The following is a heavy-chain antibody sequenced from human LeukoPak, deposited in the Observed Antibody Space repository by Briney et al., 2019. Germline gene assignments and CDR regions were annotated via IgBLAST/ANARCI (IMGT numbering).Heavy chain of an antibody. D-gene: IGHD6-13*01. CDR3: ARVRLPGSSSWTPGWFDP. V-gene: IGHV4-39*07. J-gene: IGHJ5*02. CDR2: IHNGGSA. CDR1: GCSIRKRNSY. Sequence: SETLSLTRPFSGCSIRKRNSYWAWVRQPPGKGGEWVGGIHNGGSAQYNPSLESRVTISVVTSKNQLSLRLISVTAADTAVYYCARVRLPGSSSWTPGWFDPWGQGTLVTVSS.